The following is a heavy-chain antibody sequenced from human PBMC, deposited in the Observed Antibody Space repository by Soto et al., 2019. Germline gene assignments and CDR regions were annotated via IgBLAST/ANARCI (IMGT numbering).Heavy chain of an antibody. V-gene: IGHV3-11*06. CDR3: ASLQGIAVAGVDY. CDR2: ISSSSSYT. CDR1: GFTFSDYY. Sequence: EGSLRLSCAASGFTFSDYYMSWILQAPGKGLEWVSYISSSSSYTNYADSVKGRFTISRDNAKNSLYLQMNSLRAEDTAVYYCASLQGIAVAGVDYWGQGTLVTVSS. J-gene: IGHJ4*02. D-gene: IGHD6-19*01.